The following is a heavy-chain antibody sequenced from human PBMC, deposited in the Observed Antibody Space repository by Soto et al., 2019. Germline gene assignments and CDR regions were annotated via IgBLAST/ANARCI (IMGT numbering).Heavy chain of an antibody. CDR2: INPNSGGT. Sequence: ASVKVSCKASGYTFTTYYMHWVRQAPGQGLEWMGWINPNSGGTNYAQKFQGWVTMTRDTSISTAYMELSRLRSDDTAVYYCARDLRDTNPSHYYYYYGMHVWGQGTTVTVSS. CDR3: ARDLRDTNPSHYYYYYGMHV. J-gene: IGHJ6*02. CDR1: GYTFTTYY. D-gene: IGHD5-18*01. V-gene: IGHV1-2*04.